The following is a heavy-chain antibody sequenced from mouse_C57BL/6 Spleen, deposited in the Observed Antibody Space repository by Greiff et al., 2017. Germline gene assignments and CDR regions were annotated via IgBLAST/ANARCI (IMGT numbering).Heavy chain of an antibody. CDR1: GYTFTDYY. CDR3: AGEDDYDLDAMGH. Sequence: EVQLQQSGPELVKPGASVKISCKASGYTFTDYYMNWVKQSPGKSLEWIGDINPNNGGTSYNQKFKGKATLTVDKSSSTAYVELRSLTSEDSAVYYYAGEDDYDLDAMGHWGQGTPAPVSS. V-gene: IGHV1-26*01. J-gene: IGHJ4*01. D-gene: IGHD2-4*01. CDR2: INPNNGGT.